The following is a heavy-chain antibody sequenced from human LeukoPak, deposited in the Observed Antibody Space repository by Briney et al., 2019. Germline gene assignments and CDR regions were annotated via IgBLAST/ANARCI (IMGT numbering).Heavy chain of an antibody. CDR1: DHSITYSD. Sequence: TETLSLTSSVPDHSITYSDCGWVRQPPGKGLEYIEHFYYSGTTNDNPSLRSRVTISIDTSKKHFFLKLKSVTAADTAVYYCATGYGDFRVEGRYFYSWGQGTLVTVSS. J-gene: IGHJ4*02. D-gene: IGHD4-17*01. CDR2: FYYSGTT. V-gene: IGHV4-59*01. CDR3: ATGYGDFRVEGRYFYS.